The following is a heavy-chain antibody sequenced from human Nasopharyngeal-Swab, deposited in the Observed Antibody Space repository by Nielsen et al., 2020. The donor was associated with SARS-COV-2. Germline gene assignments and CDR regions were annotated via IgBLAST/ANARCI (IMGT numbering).Heavy chain of an antibody. Sequence: SVKVSCKASRGTFSSYAISWVRQAPGQGLEWMGGIIPIFDTPNYAQEFQGRVTISADESTSTAYMELSSLRSEDTAVYYCARASDGSENYYYFDYWGQGTLVTVSS. CDR1: RGTFSSYA. J-gene: IGHJ4*02. D-gene: IGHD3-10*01. V-gene: IGHV1-69*13. CDR3: ARASDGSENYYYFDY. CDR2: IIPIFDTP.